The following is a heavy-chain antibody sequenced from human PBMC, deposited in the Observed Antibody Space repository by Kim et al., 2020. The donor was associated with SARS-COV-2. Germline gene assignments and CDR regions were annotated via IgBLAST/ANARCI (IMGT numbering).Heavy chain of an antibody. CDR2: IWYDGSNK. CDR3: ARDRTRSGSYMDV. D-gene: IGHD3-10*01. J-gene: IGHJ6*02. V-gene: IGHV3-33*01. CDR1: GFTFSSYG. Sequence: GGSLRLSCAASGFTFSSYGMHWVRQAPGKGLEWVAVIWYDGSNKYYADSVKGRFTISRDNSKNTLYLQMNSLRAEDTAVYYCARDRTRSGSYMDVWGQGTTVTVSS.